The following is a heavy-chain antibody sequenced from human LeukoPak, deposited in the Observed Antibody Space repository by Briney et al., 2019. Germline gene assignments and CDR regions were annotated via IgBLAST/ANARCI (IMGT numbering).Heavy chain of an antibody. D-gene: IGHD5-24*01. CDR2: IYTSGST. V-gene: IGHV4-4*07. CDR3: ARRRRWLQFREFDY. J-gene: IGHJ4*02. CDR1: GGSISNYD. Sequence: SSETLSLTCTVSGGSISNYDWSWIRQPAGKGLEWIGRIYTSGSTNYNPSLKSRVTMSEDTSKKQFSLKLSSVTAADTAVYYCARRRRWLQFREFDYWGQGTLVTVSS.